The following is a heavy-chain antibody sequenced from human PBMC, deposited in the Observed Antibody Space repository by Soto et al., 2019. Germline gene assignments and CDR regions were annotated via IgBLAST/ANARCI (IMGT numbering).Heavy chain of an antibody. Sequence: ASVKVSCKASGYTFTSYDINWVRQATGQGLEWMGGFDPEDGETIYAQKFQGRVTMTEDTSTDTAYMELSSLRSEDTAVYYCATGTSCSSTSCYPYYYYYYMDVWGKGTTVTVSS. J-gene: IGHJ6*03. CDR2: FDPEDGET. V-gene: IGHV1-24*01. CDR1: GYTFTSYD. CDR3: ATGTSCSSTSCYPYYYYYYMDV. D-gene: IGHD2-2*01.